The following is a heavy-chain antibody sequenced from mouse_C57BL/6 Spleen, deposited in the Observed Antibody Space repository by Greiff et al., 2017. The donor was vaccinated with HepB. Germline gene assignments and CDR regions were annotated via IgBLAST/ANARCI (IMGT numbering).Heavy chain of an antibody. D-gene: IGHD1-1*01. Sequence: EVQLVESGGGLVKPGGSLKLSCAASGFTFSDYGMHWVRQAPEKGLEWVAYISSGSSPIYYADTVKGLFTISRDNARNTLFLQMTSLRSEDTAMYYCARTHYYGSSYDYIDYWGQGTTRTVSS. CDR1: GFTFSDYG. V-gene: IGHV5-17*01. J-gene: IGHJ2*01. CDR2: ISSGSSPI. CDR3: ARTHYYGSSYDYIDY.